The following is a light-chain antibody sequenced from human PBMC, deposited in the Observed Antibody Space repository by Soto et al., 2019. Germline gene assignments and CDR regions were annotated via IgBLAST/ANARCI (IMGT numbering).Light chain of an antibody. Sequence: QSVLTQPASVSGSPGQSITISCTGTSSDVGGYSYISWYQHNPGRAPKLMIYDVSNRPSGVSDRFSGSKSGNTASLTISRIQAEDEAHYYCSSYTTSSTYVFGSGTKLTVL. V-gene: IGLV2-14*03. CDR1: SSDVGGYSY. CDR3: SSYTTSSTYV. CDR2: DVS. J-gene: IGLJ1*01.